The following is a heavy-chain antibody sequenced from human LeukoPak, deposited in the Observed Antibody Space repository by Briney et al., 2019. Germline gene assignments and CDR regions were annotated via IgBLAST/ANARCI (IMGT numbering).Heavy chain of an antibody. CDR3: AREVTMVRGVKNY. CDR2: ISGSGGST. CDR1: GFTFSSYA. Sequence: GGSLRLSCAASGFTFSSYAMSWVRQAPGKGLEWVSAISGSGGSTYYADSVKGRFTISRDNAKNSLYLQMNSLRAEDTAVYYCAREVTMVRGVKNYWGQGTLVTVSS. D-gene: IGHD3-10*01. V-gene: IGHV3-23*01. J-gene: IGHJ4*02.